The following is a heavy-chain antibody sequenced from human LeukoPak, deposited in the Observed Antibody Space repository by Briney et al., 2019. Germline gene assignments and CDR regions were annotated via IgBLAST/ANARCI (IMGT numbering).Heavy chain of an antibody. CDR3: ARPHTVLFNWFDP. CDR1: GYTFTGYY. D-gene: IGHD4-11*01. CDR2: INPNSGGT. V-gene: IGHV1-2*02. Sequence: ASVKVSCKASGYTFTGYYMHWVRQAPGQGLEWMGWINPNSGGTNYAQKFQGRVTMTRDTSISTAYMELSRLRSDDTAVYYCARPHTVLFNWFDPWGQGTLVTVSS. J-gene: IGHJ5*02.